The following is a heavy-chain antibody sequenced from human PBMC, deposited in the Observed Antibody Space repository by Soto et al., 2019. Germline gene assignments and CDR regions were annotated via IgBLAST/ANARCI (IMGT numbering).Heavy chain of an antibody. V-gene: IGHV4-59*01. CDR1: GGSISSYY. J-gene: IGHJ6*03. CDR3: ARNWYYDFWSGYNPYYYYMDV. Sequence: SETLSLTCTVSGGSISSYYWSWIRQPPGKGLEWIGYIYYSGSTNYNPSLKSRVTISVDTSKNQFSLKLSSVTAADTAVYYCARNWYYDFWSGYNPYYYYMDVWGKGTTVTVSS. CDR2: IYYSGST. D-gene: IGHD3-3*01.